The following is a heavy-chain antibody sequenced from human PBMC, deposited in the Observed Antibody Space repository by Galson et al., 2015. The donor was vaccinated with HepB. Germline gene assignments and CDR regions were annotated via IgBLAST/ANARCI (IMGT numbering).Heavy chain of an antibody. Sequence: SVKVSCKASGGTFSSYAISWVRQAPGQGLEWMGGIIPSFGTANYAQKFQGRVTITADESTSTAYMELSSLRSEDTAVYYCARGSGSYTESNDYWGQGTLVTVSS. CDR2: IIPSFGTA. CDR1: GGTFSSYA. CDR3: ARGSGSYTESNDY. J-gene: IGHJ4*02. V-gene: IGHV1-69*13. D-gene: IGHD1-26*01.